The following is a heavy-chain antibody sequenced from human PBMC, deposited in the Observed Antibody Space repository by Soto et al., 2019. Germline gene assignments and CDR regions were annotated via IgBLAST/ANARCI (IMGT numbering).Heavy chain of an antibody. D-gene: IGHD2-2*01. CDR1: GFTFRVYA. Sequence: VHLSESGGALVQPGGSLRLSCAASGFTFRVYAMSWFCQAPGGGLEWVSAIGGTGNTTYYADSVKGRFTIARDNSRDTLYLQMTSLRVEDTAVYYCARIRQLLFVSWGQGTLVSVSS. CDR3: ARIRQLLFVS. V-gene: IGHV3-23*01. CDR2: IGGTGNTT. J-gene: IGHJ4*02.